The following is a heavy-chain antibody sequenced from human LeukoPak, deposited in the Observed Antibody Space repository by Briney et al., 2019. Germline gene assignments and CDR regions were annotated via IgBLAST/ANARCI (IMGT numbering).Heavy chain of an antibody. CDR1: GFTFSSYA. J-gene: IGHJ6*02. CDR3: AREFLSSGYCSSTSCYRTRLRYGMDV. D-gene: IGHD2-2*01. CDR2: ISYDGSNK. V-gene: IGHV3-30-3*01. Sequence: GGSLRLSCAASGFTFSSYAMHWLRQAPGKGLEGVAVISYDGSNKYYADPVKGRFTISRDNSKNTLYLQMNSLRAEDTAVYYCAREFLSSGYCSSTSCYRTRLRYGMDVWGQGTTVTVSS.